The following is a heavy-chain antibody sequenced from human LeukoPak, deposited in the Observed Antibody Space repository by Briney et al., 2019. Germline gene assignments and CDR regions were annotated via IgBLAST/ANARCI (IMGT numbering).Heavy chain of an antibody. J-gene: IGHJ6*02. CDR3: ARVYGGGYESKEYGMDV. Sequence: GGSLRLSCAASVFTLSSYRMNWVRPAPGKGLAWVSSISSSSSYIYYADSVKVRFTISRDNAKNSLYLQMNSLRAEDTAVYYCARVYGGGYESKEYGMDVWGQGTTVTVSS. CDR2: ISSSSSYI. D-gene: IGHD5-12*01. V-gene: IGHV3-21*01. CDR1: VFTLSSYR.